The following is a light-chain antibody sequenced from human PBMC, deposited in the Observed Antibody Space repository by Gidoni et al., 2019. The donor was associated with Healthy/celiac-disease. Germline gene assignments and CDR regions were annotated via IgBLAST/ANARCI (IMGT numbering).Light chain of an antibody. J-gene: IGKJ5*01. Sequence: EIVLTQSPATLSLYPGERATLPCRASQSVSSYLAWYQQKPGPAPRLLIYDASNRATGIPARFSGRGSGTDFTLTISSLEPEDFAVYYWQQRSNWPLITFGQGTRLEIK. CDR1: QSVSSY. CDR3: QQRSNWPLIT. V-gene: IGKV3-11*01. CDR2: DAS.